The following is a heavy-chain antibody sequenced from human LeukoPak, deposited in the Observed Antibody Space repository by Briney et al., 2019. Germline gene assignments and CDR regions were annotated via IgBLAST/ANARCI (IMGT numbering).Heavy chain of an antibody. CDR2: IYYSGST. CDR1: GFTFSVYA. V-gene: IGHV4-59*08. CDR3: ARHGGSSSSRSSFDP. D-gene: IGHD1-26*01. J-gene: IGHJ5*02. Sequence: GSLRLSCAASGFTFSVYAMSWIRQPPGKGLEWIAYIYYSGSTKYNPSLKSRVTISVDTSRDQFSLKLSSVTAADTAVYYCARHGGSSSSRSSFDPWGQGTLVTVSS.